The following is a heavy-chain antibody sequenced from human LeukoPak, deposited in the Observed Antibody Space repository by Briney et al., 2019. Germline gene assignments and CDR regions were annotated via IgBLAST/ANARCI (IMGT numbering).Heavy chain of an antibody. Sequence: GGSLRLSCAASGFTLTKYAISWVRQAPGKGLEWVSSINPSSGNTYYADSVKGRFTISGDNSKNTLYLQMNSLRAEDTAVYYCAKEHMAAAVYYFDYWGQGTLVTVSS. CDR3: AKEHMAAAVYYFDY. CDR1: GFTLTKYA. CDR2: INPSSGNT. V-gene: IGHV3-23*01. J-gene: IGHJ4*02. D-gene: IGHD2-15*01.